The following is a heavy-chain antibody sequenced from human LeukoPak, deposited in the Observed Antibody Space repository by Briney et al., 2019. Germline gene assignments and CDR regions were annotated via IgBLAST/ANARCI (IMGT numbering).Heavy chain of an antibody. Sequence: SETLSLTCTVSGGAITGSSYYWGWIRQSPGKGLEWIGSLYYSGSIYYNPSLKSRVSMSADTSKNQFSLKLNSLTAADRAVYYCARQYYDSTGCYYFDYWDQGTLVTVPS. CDR2: LYYSGSI. D-gene: IGHD3-22*01. V-gene: IGHV4-39*01. CDR1: GGAITGSSYY. CDR3: ARQYYDSTGCYYFDY. J-gene: IGHJ4*02.